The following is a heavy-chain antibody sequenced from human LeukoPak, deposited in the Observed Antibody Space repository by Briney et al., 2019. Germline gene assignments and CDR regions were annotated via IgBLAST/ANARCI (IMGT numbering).Heavy chain of an antibody. Sequence: PGGSLRLSCAASGFTFSNYWMHWVRQAPGKGLVWVSRINSDGSSTTYADSVKGRFTISRDNGQNTLYLQMNSLRAEDTAVYYCAREGIGYYDSSGYYNWFDPWGQGTLVTVSS. V-gene: IGHV3-74*01. CDR2: INSDGSST. CDR3: AREGIGYYDSSGYYNWFDP. J-gene: IGHJ5*02. D-gene: IGHD3-22*01. CDR1: GFTFSNYW.